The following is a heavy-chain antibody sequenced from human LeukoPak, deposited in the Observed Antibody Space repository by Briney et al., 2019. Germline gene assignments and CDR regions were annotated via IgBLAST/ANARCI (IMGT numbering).Heavy chain of an antibody. V-gene: IGHV1-69*05. Sequence: SVKVSCKASGGTFSSYAISWVRQAPGQGLEWMGGIIPIFGTANYAQKFQGRVTITTDESTSTAYMELSSLRSEDTAVYYCARDGSSSSGPSRLIYFDYWGQGTLVTVSS. CDR2: IIPIFGTA. CDR3: ARDGSSSSGPSRLIYFDY. D-gene: IGHD6-6*01. J-gene: IGHJ4*02. CDR1: GGTFSSYA.